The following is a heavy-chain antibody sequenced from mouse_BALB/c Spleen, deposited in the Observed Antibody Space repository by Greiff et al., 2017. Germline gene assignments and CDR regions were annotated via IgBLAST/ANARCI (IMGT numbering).Heavy chain of an antibody. V-gene: IGHV2-2*02. Sequence: QVQLKESGPGLVQPSQTLSITCTVSGFSFTSYDVHWVRQSPGKGLEWLGGIWSGGGTDYNTAFITRLTISKDNSKSQGFFTMNSLQANDTAIYYCARPFSAGTSFYSMDYWGQGTPVTVSA. CDR2: IWSGGGT. CDR1: GFSFTSYD. D-gene: IGHD2-14*01. CDR3: ARPFSAGTSFYSMDY. J-gene: IGHJ4*01.